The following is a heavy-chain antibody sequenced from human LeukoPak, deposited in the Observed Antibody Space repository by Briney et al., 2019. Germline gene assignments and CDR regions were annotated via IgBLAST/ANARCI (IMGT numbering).Heavy chain of an antibody. D-gene: IGHD3-10*01. V-gene: IGHV3-7*01. J-gene: IGHJ3*02. CDR3: ARESTGGFDM. Sequence: GGSLRLSCAAAGFTFSNYVRHWVRQAPGKGLEWVANIKQDGSDKDYVDSVKGRFTISRDNAKNSVYLQMTSLSVEDTAIYYCARESTGGFDMWGQGTMVSVSP. CDR2: IKQDGSDK. CDR1: GFTFSNYV.